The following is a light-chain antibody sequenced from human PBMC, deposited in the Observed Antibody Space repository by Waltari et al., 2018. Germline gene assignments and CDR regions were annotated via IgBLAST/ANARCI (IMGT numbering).Light chain of an antibody. Sequence: QSVLTQPPSGSGTPGQRVTISCSGSSSNIGSNYVYWYQQLPGTAPRLLIYRNNQRPSGVPDRFSGSTSGTSASLAISGLRSDDEADYYCAAWDDTLSGVVFGGGTKLTVL. CDR2: RNN. V-gene: IGLV1-47*01. CDR3: AAWDDTLSGVV. CDR1: SSNIGSNY. J-gene: IGLJ2*01.